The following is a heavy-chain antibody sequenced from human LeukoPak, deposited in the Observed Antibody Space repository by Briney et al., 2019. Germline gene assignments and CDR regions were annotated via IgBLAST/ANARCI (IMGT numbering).Heavy chain of an antibody. CDR1: GFTFDDYG. J-gene: IGHJ4*02. D-gene: IGHD3-10*01. V-gene: IGHV3-20*04. CDR2: INWNGGST. Sequence: GGSLRLSCAASGFTFDDYGMSWVRQAPGKGLEWVSGINWNGGSTGYADSVKGRFTISRDNAKNSLYLQMNSLRPEDMALYYCVKDRGAFGELLWVDYWGQGTLVTVSS. CDR3: VKDRGAFGELLWVDY.